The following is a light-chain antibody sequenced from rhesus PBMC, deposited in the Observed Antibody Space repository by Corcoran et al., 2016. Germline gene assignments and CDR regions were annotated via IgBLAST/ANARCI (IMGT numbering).Light chain of an antibody. CDR1: QSLVHSNGNTS. J-gene: IGKJ2*01. Sequence: DVVMTQSPLSLPITPGQPASISCRSSQSLVHSNGNTSLSWYHQKPGQPPRRLIYQVSKRDAGVPERFSGRGAGTDFTLKISRVEAEDVGAYVCGQYTNLPYTFGQGTKVEIK. CDR3: GQYTNLPYT. V-gene: IGKV2-65*01. CDR2: QVS.